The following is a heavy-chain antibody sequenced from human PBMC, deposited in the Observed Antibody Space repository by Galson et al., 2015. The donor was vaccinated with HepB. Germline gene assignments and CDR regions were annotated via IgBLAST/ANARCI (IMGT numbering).Heavy chain of an antibody. CDR3: ARGSDCGGDCYSSDWYFDL. J-gene: IGHJ2*01. CDR1: GGTFSSYA. CDR2: IIPIFGTA. V-gene: IGHV1-69*06. D-gene: IGHD2-21*02. Sequence: SVKVSCKASGGTFSSYAISWVRQAPGQGLEWMGGIIPIFGTANYAQKFQGRVTITADKSTSTAYMELSSLRSEDTAVYYCARGSDCGGDCYSSDWYFDLWGRGTLVTVSS.